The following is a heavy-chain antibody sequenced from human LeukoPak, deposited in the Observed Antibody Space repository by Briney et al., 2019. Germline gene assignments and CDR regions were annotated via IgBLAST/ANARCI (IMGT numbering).Heavy chain of an antibody. D-gene: IGHD3-16*02. CDR1: GFTFSSYG. CDR2: ISYDGSNK. V-gene: IGHV3-30*18. CDR3: AKDFDSAFGGVIVITYFDY. Sequence: PGRSLRLSCAASGFTFSSYGMHWVRQAPGKGLEWVAVISYDGSNKYYADSVKGRFTISRDNSKNTLYLQMNSLRAEDTAVYYCAKDFDSAFGGVIVITYFDYWGQGTLVTVSS. J-gene: IGHJ4*02.